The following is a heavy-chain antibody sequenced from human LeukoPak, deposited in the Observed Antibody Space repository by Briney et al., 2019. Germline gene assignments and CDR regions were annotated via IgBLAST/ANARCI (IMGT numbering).Heavy chain of an antibody. CDR2: IRYDGSNK. CDR3: AKDREGASGYFDY. J-gene: IGHJ4*02. Sequence: GGSLRLSCAASGFTFSNYGMHWVRQAPGKGLEWVAFIRYDGSNKYYADSVKGRFTISRDNSKSTLYLQMNSLRAEDTAVYYCAKDREGASGYFDYWGQGTLVTVSS. CDR1: GFTFSNYG. D-gene: IGHD1-26*01. V-gene: IGHV3-30*02.